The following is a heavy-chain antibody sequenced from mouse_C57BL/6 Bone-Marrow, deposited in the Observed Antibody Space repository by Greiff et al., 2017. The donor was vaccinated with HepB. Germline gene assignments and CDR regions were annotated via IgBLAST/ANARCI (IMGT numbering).Heavy chain of an antibody. CDR2: IDPNSGGT. CDR1: GYTFTSYW. V-gene: IGHV1-72*01. CDR3: AKVGSSSSDY. D-gene: IGHD1-1*01. Sequence: QVQLQQPGAELVKPGASVKLSCKASGYTFTSYWMHWVKQRPGRGLEWIGRIDPNSGGTKYNEKFKSKATLTVDKPSSTAYMQLSSLISEDSAVYYCAKVGSSSSDYWGQGTTLTVSS. J-gene: IGHJ2*01.